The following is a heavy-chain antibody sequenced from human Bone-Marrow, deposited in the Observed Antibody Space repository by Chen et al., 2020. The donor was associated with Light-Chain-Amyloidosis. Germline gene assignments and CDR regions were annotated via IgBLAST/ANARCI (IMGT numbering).Heavy chain of an antibody. V-gene: IGHV1-3*04. CDR1: GYTFGAYG. J-gene: IGHJ3*01. D-gene: IGHD2-15*01. Sequence: QVQLVQSGAEVKKRGASVTLSCKASGYTFGAYGIHWVRQAPGQGLEWMGGINNINGNTGFSQKFQGRVTITRDTSVTTAYMELSNLKSEDTAVYYCGRKTIHTLDLWGQGTMVTVS. CDR3: GRKTIHTLDL. CDR2: INNINGNT.